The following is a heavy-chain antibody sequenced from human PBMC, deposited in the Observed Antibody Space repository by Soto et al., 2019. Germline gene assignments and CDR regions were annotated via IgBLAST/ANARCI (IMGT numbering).Heavy chain of an antibody. J-gene: IGHJ4*02. CDR1: GDSVSSNSAA. Sequence: QVQLQQSGPGLVKPSQTLSLTCAISGDSVSSNSAAWNWIRQSPSRGLEWMGRTYYRSKWYYDYAVYVKSRITTNPDTSNNHVSLQLKSVTPEDTGLYYCARLAPGGSGGGGDYWGQGTLVTVSS. CDR3: ARLAPGGSGGGGDY. D-gene: IGHD6-19*01. CDR2: TYYRSKWYY. V-gene: IGHV6-1*01.